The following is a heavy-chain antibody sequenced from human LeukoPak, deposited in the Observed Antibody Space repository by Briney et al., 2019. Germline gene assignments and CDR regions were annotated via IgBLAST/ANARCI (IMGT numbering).Heavy chain of an antibody. Sequence: PGGSLRLSCAASGFTFSSYGMHWVRQAPGKGLEWVAVIWYDGINKYYADSVKGRFTISRDNSKNTLYLQMNSLRAEDTAVYYCAKEGVTTPYYYYYYMDVWGKGTTVTVSS. D-gene: IGHD1-1*01. CDR3: AKEGVTTPYYYYYYMDV. CDR2: IWYDGINK. CDR1: GFTFSSYG. J-gene: IGHJ6*03. V-gene: IGHV3-33*06.